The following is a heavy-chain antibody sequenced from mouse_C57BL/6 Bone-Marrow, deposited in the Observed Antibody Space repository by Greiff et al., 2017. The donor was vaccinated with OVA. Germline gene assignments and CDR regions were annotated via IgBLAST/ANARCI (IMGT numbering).Heavy chain of an antibody. V-gene: IGHV2-2*01. CDR2: IWSGGST. J-gene: IGHJ1*03. CDR3: ARKGYGSSYWYFDV. Sequence: VQLQQSGPGLVQPSQSLSITCTVSGFSLTSYGVHWVRQSPGKGLEWLGVIWSGGSTDYNAAFISRLSISKDNSKSQVFFKMNSLQADDTAIYYCARKGYGSSYWYFDVWGTGTTVTVSS. D-gene: IGHD1-1*01. CDR1: GFSLTSYG.